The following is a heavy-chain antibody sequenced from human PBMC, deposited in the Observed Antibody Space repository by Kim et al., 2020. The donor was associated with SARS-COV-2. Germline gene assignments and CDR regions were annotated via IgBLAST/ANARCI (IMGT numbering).Heavy chain of an antibody. V-gene: IGHV5-51*01. CDR1: GYSFTTYW. D-gene: IGHD3-10*01. CDR3: ARRWRDASGSQYFDY. J-gene: IGHJ4*02. Sequence: GESLKISCKNSGYSFTTYWIGWVRQLPGKGLEWMGSIYPDDSDTRYSPSFQGQVTISADKSISTAYLHWSSLKASDTAMYYCARRWRDASGSQYFDYWGQGTLVTVSS. CDR2: IYPDDSDT.